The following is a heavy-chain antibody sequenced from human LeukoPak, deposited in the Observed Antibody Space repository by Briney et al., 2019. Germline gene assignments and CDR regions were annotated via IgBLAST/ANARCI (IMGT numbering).Heavy chain of an antibody. D-gene: IGHD2-2*01. CDR1: GFTFSSYA. CDR3: AKLSYAMYYFDY. J-gene: IGHJ4*02. Sequence: GGSLRLSCAASGFTFSSYAMSWVRQAPGKGLEWVSAISGSGGSTYYADSVKGRFTISRDNSNNTLYLQMNSLRAEDTAVYYCAKLSYAMYYFDYWGQGTLVTVSS. CDR2: ISGSGGST. V-gene: IGHV3-23*01.